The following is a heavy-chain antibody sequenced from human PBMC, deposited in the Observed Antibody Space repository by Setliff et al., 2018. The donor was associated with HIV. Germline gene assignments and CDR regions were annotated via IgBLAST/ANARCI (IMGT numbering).Heavy chain of an antibody. CDR2: ITSGAKIT. J-gene: IGHJ4*02. D-gene: IGHD6-25*01. CDR1: GFTFSSHY. CDR3: VQGGLSSGWGSF. V-gene: IGHV3-23*01. Sequence: GGSLRLSCVASGFTFSSHYMNWVRQAPGKGLEWASEITSGAKITYYAASVQGRFTISSDNSKSVVYLQMNSLRAEDTAVYYCVQGGLSSGWGSFWGQGTLVTVSS.